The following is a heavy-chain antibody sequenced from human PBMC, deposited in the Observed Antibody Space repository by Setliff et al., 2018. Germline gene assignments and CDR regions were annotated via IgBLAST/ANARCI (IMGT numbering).Heavy chain of an antibody. CDR2: INGDGRST. Sequence: GGSLRLSCAASGFTFSNHWMHWVRQTPGKGLVWVSRINGDGRSTNYADSVKCLFTISRDNAKNTLYLQMNSLRAEDTAVYFCAREWQVGSGWVDTVDIWGQGTMVTVSS. CDR1: GFTFSNHW. J-gene: IGHJ3*02. CDR3: AREWQVGSGWVDTVDI. V-gene: IGHV3-74*01. D-gene: IGHD1-26*01.